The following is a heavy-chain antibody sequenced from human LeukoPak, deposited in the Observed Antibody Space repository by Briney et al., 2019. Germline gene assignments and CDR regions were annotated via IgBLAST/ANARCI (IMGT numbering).Heavy chain of an antibody. CDR1: RFTFSSYA. V-gene: IGHV3-30*18. CDR2: ISYDGSNK. D-gene: IGHD3-10*01. J-gene: IGHJ3*02. Sequence: PGGSLRLSCAASRFTFSSYAMSWVRQAPGKGLEWVAVISYDGSNKYYADSVKGRFTISRDNSKNTLYLQMNSLRAEDTAVYYCAKELWFGELQGAFDIWGQGTMVTVSS. CDR3: AKELWFGELQGAFDI.